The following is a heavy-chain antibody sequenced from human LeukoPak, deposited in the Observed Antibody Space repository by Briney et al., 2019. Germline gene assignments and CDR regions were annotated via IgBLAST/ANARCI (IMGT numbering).Heavy chain of an antibody. J-gene: IGHJ6*02. Sequence: PSETLSLTCAVSGGSISSSNWWSWVRQPPGKGLEWIGEIYHSGSTNYNPSLKSRVTISVDKSKNQFSLKLSSVTAADTAVYYCAGANYYDSRGNYGMDVWGQGTTVTVSS. CDR2: IYHSGST. CDR3: AGANYYDSRGNYGMDV. CDR1: GGSISSSNW. D-gene: IGHD3-22*01. V-gene: IGHV4-4*02.